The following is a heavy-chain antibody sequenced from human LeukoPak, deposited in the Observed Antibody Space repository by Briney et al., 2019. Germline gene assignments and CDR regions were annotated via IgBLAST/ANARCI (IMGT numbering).Heavy chain of an antibody. Sequence: GRSLRLSCAASGFTFSSYGMHWVRQAPGKGLEWVAVTSYDGSNKYYADSVKGRFTISRDNSKNTLYLQMKSMRAEDRAVYYCARDGITMVRGVIIKRRGNYFDYWGQGTLVTVSS. CDR3: ARDGITMVRGVIIKRRGNYFDY. J-gene: IGHJ4*02. CDR2: TSYDGSNK. D-gene: IGHD3-10*01. V-gene: IGHV3-30*03. CDR1: GFTFSSYG.